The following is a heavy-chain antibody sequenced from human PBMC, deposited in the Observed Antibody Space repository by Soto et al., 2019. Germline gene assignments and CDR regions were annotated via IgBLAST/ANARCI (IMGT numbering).Heavy chain of an antibody. J-gene: IGHJ6*02. Sequence: EVQLLESGGGLVQPGGSLRLSCAASGFTFSSYAMSWVRQAPGKGLEWVSAISGSGGSTSYAQKFQGRVTMTRDTSTSTVYMELSSLRSEDTAVYYCARLLPGAGRPGGAYYYYGMDVWGQGTTVTVSS. D-gene: IGHD6-6*01. CDR3: ARLLPGAGRPGGAYYYYGMDV. CDR2: ISGSGGST. V-gene: IGHV3-23*01. CDR1: GFTFSSYA.